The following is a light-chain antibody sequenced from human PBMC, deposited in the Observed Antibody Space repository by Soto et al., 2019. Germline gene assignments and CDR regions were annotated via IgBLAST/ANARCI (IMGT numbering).Light chain of an antibody. J-gene: IGKJ4*01. CDR3: QHYDGSPLT. CDR1: QSINSAH. Sequence: EVVLTQSPGTLSLSPGERGTLSCRASQSINSAHLVWYQQKPGQAPRLLIYGASSRATGIPDRFSGSGSGTAFTLTISRMEPEDSAVYYCQHYDGSPLTFGGGTKVELK. V-gene: IGKV3-20*01. CDR2: GAS.